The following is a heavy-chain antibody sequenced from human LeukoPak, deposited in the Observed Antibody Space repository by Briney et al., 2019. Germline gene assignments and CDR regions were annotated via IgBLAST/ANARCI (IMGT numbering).Heavy chain of an antibody. CDR1: ANTFTGYY. V-gene: IGHV1-2*02. Sequence: ASVKVSCKASANTFTGYYMHWVRQAPGQGLEWMGWINAKRGDTNYAQNFQDRVTMTRDTSISTVYMKLSRLTVDDTAVYYCARDHDWGVDNWGQGTLVTVSS. CDR3: ARDHDWGVDN. D-gene: IGHD7-27*01. CDR2: INAKRGDT. J-gene: IGHJ4*02.